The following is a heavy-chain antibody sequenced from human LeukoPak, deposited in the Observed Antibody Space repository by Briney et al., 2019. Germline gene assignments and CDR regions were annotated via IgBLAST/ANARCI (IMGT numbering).Heavy chain of an antibody. Sequence: GGSLRLSCAASGFTFSSYGMHWVRQAPGKGLEWVAVIWYDGSNKYYADSVKGRFTISRDNSKNTLYLQMNSLRAEDTAVYYCAKDKGSSGWPPYYGMDVWGQGTTVTVSS. D-gene: IGHD6-19*01. V-gene: IGHV3-33*06. CDR2: IWYDGSNK. CDR1: GFTFSSYG. CDR3: AKDKGSSGWPPYYGMDV. J-gene: IGHJ6*02.